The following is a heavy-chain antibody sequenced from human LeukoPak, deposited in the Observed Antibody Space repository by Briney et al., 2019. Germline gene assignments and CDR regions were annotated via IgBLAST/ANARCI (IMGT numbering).Heavy chain of an antibody. Sequence: GSVNPSCHAYGYTFNGYYMHWVRQAPGEGLESMGWINPNSGDTNYAQNFQGRVTMTRNTSVSTVYMELSRLRSDDTAVYYCARGHITMIVVVTHRECDYWGQGTLVTVSS. J-gene: IGHJ4*02. D-gene: IGHD3-22*01. CDR1: GYTFNGYY. CDR3: ARGHITMIVVVTHRECDY. V-gene: IGHV1-2*02. CDR2: INPNSGDT.